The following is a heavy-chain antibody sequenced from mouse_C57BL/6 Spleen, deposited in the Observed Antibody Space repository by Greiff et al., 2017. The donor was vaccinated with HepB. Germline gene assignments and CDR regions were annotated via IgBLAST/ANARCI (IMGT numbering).Heavy chain of an antibody. J-gene: IGHJ2*01. Sequence: QVQLKQSGAELVRPGASVKLSCKASGYTFTDYYINWVKQRPGQGLEWIARIYPGSGNTYYNEKFKGKATLTAEKSSSTAYMQLSSLTSEDSAVYFCARVNFYFDYWGQGTTLTVSS. D-gene: IGHD1-3*01. V-gene: IGHV1-76*01. CDR2: IYPGSGNT. CDR1: GYTFTDYY. CDR3: ARVNFYFDY.